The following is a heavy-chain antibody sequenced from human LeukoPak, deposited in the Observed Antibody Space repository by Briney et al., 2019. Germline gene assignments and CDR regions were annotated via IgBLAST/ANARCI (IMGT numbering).Heavy chain of an antibody. CDR3: AKDPPYYYDSSGYYY. CDR2: ISSSSSYI. V-gene: IGHV3-21*01. D-gene: IGHD3-22*01. Sequence: KAGGSLRLSCAASGFTFSSYSMNWVRQAPGKGLEWVSSISSSSSYIYYADSVKGRFTISRDNAKNSLYLQMNSLRAEDTAVYYCAKDPPYYYDSSGYYYWGQGTLVTVSS. CDR1: GFTFSSYS. J-gene: IGHJ4*02.